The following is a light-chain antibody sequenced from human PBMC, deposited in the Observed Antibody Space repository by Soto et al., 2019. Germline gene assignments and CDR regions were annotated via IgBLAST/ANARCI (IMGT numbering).Light chain of an antibody. J-gene: IGKJ5*01. Sequence: EIVMTQSPATLSVSPGERATLSCRASQSVSSNLAWYQQQPGQAPRLLMSGTSNRATGTPDRFSGSGSGTDFTLTISRLEPEDFAVYYCQQYGSPPITFGQGTRL. CDR2: GTS. V-gene: IGKV3-20*01. CDR1: QSVSSN. CDR3: QQYGSPPIT.